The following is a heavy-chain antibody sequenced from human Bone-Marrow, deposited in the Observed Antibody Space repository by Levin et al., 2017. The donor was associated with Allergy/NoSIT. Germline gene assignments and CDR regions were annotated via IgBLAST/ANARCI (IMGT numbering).Heavy chain of an antibody. CDR3: AREEGYCSGGSCLNPLDYFDY. D-gene: IGHD2-15*01. J-gene: IGHJ4*02. CDR1: GYTFTGYY. V-gene: IGHV1-2*06. CDR2: INPNSGGT. Sequence: GESLKISCKASGYTFTGYYMHWVRQAPGQGLEWMGRINPNSGGTNYAQKFQGRVTMTRDTSISTAYMELSRLRSDDTAVYYCAREEGYCSGGSCLNPLDYFDYWGQGTLVTVSS.